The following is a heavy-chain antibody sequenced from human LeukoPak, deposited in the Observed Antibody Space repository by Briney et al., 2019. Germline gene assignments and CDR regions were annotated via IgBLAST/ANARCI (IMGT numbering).Heavy chain of an antibody. CDR1: GGSISSSSYY. V-gene: IGHV4-39*01. D-gene: IGHD3-22*01. CDR3: ARGGYYTSRNAFDI. CDR2: IYYSGST. J-gene: IGHJ3*02. Sequence: SETLSLTCTVSGGSISSSSYYWGWIRQPPGKGLEWIGSIYYSGSTYYNPSLKSRVTISVDTSKNQFSLKLSSVTAADTAVYYCARGGYYTSRNAFDIWGQGTMVTVPS.